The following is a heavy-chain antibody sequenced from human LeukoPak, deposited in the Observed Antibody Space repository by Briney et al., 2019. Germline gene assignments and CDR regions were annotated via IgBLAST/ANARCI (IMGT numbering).Heavy chain of an antibody. V-gene: IGHV1-2*02. Sequence: ASVKVSCKASGYTFTGYYMHWVRQAPGQGLEWMGWINPNSGGTNYAQKFQGRVTVTRDTSISTAYMEPSRLRSDDTAVYYCARPLLPYCSGGSCYSAWQHWGQGTLVTVSS. D-gene: IGHD2-15*01. CDR3: ARPLLPYCSGGSCYSAWQH. CDR2: INPNSGGT. J-gene: IGHJ1*01. CDR1: GYTFTGYY.